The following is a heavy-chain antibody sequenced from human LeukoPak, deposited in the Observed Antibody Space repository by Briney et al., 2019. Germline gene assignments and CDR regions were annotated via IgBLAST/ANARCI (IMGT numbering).Heavy chain of an antibody. CDR1: GFTFSSHG. Sequence: PGGSLRLSCAASGFTFSSHGMHWVRQAPGKGLEWVAVIWYDGSDEYYADSVKGRFTISRDNPKNTLYLQMNSLRAEDTAVYYCARDWENGMDVWGKGTTVTVSS. CDR2: IWYDGSDE. J-gene: IGHJ6*04. V-gene: IGHV3-33*01. D-gene: IGHD1-26*01. CDR3: ARDWENGMDV.